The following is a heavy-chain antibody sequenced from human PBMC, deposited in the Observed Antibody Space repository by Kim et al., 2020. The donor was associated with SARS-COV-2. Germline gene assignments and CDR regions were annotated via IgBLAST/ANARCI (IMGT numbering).Heavy chain of an antibody. J-gene: IGHJ4*02. D-gene: IGHD2-8*01. Sequence: CAQKFQGRVTMTADESTRTAYMELSSLRSEDTAVYYCASSRSMLLPYFDYWGQGTLVTVSS. CDR3: ASSRSMLLPYFDY. V-gene: IGHV1-69*01.